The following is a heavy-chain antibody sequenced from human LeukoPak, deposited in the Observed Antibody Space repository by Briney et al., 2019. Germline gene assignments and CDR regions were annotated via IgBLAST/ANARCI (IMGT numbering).Heavy chain of an antibody. CDR1: GGSFSGYY. CDR2: INHSGST. J-gene: IGHJ5*02. D-gene: IGHD3-10*01. V-gene: IGHV4-34*01. CDR3: ARTVTMVRGASWFDP. Sequence: SETLSLTCAVYGGSFSGYYWSWIRQPPGKGLEWIGEINHSGSTNYNPSLKSRVTISVDTSKNQFSLKLSSVTAADTAVYYCARTVTMVRGASWFDPWGQGTLVTVSS.